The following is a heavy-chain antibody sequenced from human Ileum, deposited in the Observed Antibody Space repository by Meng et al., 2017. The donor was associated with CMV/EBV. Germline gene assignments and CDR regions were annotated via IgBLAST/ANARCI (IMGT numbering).Heavy chain of an antibody. J-gene: IGHJ4*02. D-gene: IGHD3-10*01. Sequence: GGSLRLSCEASGFSFSIYGMHWVRQAPGKGLEGVAYIRYDGNINYYGDSVKGRFTISRDNSKNTLYLQMNSLKAEDTAVYYCAKESPWSGTSGTYYFDSWGQGTLVTVSS. CDR1: GFSFSIYG. CDR3: AKESPWSGTSGTYYFDS. V-gene: IGHV3-30*02. CDR2: IRYDGNIN.